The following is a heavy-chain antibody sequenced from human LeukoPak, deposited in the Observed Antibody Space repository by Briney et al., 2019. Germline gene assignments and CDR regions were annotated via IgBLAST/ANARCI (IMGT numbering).Heavy chain of an antibody. V-gene: IGHV4-31*03. J-gene: IGHJ4*02. CDR3: ARESDWAFDY. CDR1: GGSISSGGYY. CDR2: IYYSGST. D-gene: IGHD3/OR15-3a*01. Sequence: PSETLSLTCTVSGGSISSGGYYWSWIRQHPGKGLEWIGYIYYSGSTYYNPSLKSRVTISVDTSKNQFSLKLSSVTAAGTAVYYCARESDWAFDYWGQGTLVTVSS.